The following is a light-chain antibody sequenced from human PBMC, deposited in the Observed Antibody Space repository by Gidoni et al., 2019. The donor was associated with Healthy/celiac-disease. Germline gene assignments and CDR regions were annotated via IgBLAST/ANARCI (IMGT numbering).Light chain of an antibody. CDR2: GAS. J-gene: IGKJ4*01. V-gene: IGKV3-15*01. CDR3: QQYNNWPLT. Sequence: EIVMTQSPATLSVSPGERATHSCRASQRVISNLAWYQQKPVQAPRLLIYGASTRATGIPARFSGSGSGTEFTLTISSLQSEDFAVYYCQQYNNWPLTFGGGTKVEIK. CDR1: QRVISN.